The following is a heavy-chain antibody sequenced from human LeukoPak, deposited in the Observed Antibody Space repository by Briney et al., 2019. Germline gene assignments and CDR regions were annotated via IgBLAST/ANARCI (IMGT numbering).Heavy chain of an antibody. CDR3: ARAYFNGYGIDGFEY. CDR1: GVAISSYY. V-gene: IGHV4-59*01. Sequence: PSETLSLTCAVSGVAISSYYWSWVRQSPGKGLEWIGHFYVSGTTQYNPALKSRVTISVDTSKNQFSLKLNSVTAADTAVYYCARAYFNGYGIDGFEYWGQGVLVTVSS. CDR2: FYVSGTT. D-gene: IGHD5-18*01. J-gene: IGHJ4*02.